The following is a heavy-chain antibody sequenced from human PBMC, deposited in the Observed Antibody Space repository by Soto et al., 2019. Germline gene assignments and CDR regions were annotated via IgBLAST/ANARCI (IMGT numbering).Heavy chain of an antibody. D-gene: IGHD1-26*01. V-gene: IGHV3-23*01. CDR3: TKDSGWEAQY. CDR2: MSGGGDKT. J-gene: IGHJ4*02. CDR1: GFTFSTSG. Sequence: DVQLLESGGGLVQPGGSLRLSCAASGFTFSTSGMSWVRQAPGKGLEWVSGMSGGGDKTYYADSVKGRFTISGDNAKNILYLQMSSLRVEDTPVYFCTKDSGWEAQYWGQGVLVIVSS.